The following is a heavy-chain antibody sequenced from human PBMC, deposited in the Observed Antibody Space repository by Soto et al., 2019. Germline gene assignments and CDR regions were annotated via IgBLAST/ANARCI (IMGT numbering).Heavy chain of an antibody. V-gene: IGHV3-33*06. D-gene: IGHD6-19*01. Sequence: PGGSLRLSCAASGFTFSSYGMHWVRQAPGKGLEWVAVIWYDGSNKYYADSVKGRFTISRDNSKNTLYLQMNSLRAEDTAVYYCAKTANGWFSAFDVWGQGTTVTVSS. CDR1: GFTFSSYG. J-gene: IGHJ6*02. CDR2: IWYDGSNK. CDR3: AKTANGWFSAFDV.